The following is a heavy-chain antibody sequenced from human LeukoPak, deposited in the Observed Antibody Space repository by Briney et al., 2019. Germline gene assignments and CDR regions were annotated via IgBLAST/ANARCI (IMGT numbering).Heavy chain of an antibody. V-gene: IGHV4-61*02. D-gene: IGHD3-22*01. CDR2: IFTTGST. J-gene: IGHJ4*01. CDR3: ARSHPYYYDTSGYSFAD. CDR1: GGSISSGTFY. Sequence: SETLSLTCTVSGGSISSGTFYWSWIRQPAGKALEWMGRIFTTGSTNYNPSLKSRVAISVDTSKNQLSLKLSSVTAADTAVYYCARSHPYYYDTSGYSFADWGHGTLVTVSS.